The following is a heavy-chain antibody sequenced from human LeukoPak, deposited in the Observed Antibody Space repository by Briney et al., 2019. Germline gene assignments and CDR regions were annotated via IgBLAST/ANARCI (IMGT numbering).Heavy chain of an antibody. CDR1: EYTFTGYY. J-gene: IGHJ4*02. Sequence: ASVKVSCKASEYTFTGYYMHWVRQAPGQGLEWMGWINPNSGGTNYALKLQGRVTMTRDTSISTAYMELSRLRSDDTAVYYCARGQRDYGDYWGQGTLVTVSS. V-gene: IGHV1-2*02. CDR2: INPNSGGT. CDR3: ARGQRDYGDY.